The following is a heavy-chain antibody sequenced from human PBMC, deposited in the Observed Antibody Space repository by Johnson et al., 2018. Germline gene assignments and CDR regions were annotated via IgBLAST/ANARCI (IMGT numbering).Heavy chain of an antibody. CDR3: AKDREGAYCGGDCYTEYFQH. V-gene: IGHV3-30*18. CDR2: ISYDGSNK. Sequence: QVQLVESGGGVVQPGRSLRLSCAASGFTFSSYGMHWVRQAPGKGLEWVAVISYDGSNKYYADSVKGRFNISRDNSKNTLYLQMNSLRAEDTAVYYSAKDREGAYCGGDCYTEYFQHWGQGTLVTVSS. J-gene: IGHJ1*01. D-gene: IGHD2-21*02. CDR1: GFTFSSYG.